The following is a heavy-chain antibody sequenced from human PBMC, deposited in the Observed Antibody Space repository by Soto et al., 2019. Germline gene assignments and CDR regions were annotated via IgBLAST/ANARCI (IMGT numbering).Heavy chain of an antibody. D-gene: IGHD2-8*02. CDR2: ILAGGST. V-gene: IGHV3-23*01. CDR1: GFIFSSYD. J-gene: IGHJ3*01. Sequence: LRLSCSASGFIFSSYDMSWVRQAPGKGLDWVSTILAGGSTYYADSVKGRFTISRDRSTNTVFLQMNSLTAGDTAVYYCAKATATGGGAFDFCGQGTMVTVSS. CDR3: AKATATGGGAFDF.